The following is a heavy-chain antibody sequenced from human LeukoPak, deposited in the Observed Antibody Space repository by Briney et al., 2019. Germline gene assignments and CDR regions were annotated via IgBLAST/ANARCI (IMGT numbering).Heavy chain of an antibody. CDR1: GFTFDDYA. D-gene: IGHD1-1*01. Sequence: GGSLRLSCAASGFTFDDYAMHWVRQAPGKGLEWVGFIRSKAYGGTTEYAASVKGRFTISRDDSKSIAYLQMNSLKTEDTAVYYCTRDQLERRFPTDWGQGTLVTVSS. V-gene: IGHV3-49*04. J-gene: IGHJ4*02. CDR3: TRDQLERRFPTD. CDR2: IRSKAYGGTT.